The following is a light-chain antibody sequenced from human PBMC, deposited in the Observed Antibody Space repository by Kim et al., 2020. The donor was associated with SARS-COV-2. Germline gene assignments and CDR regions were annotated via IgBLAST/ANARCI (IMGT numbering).Light chain of an antibody. CDR3: QVWDNSSDHAV. Sequence: ATGKTARITCGGNNIGSKSVPWYQQKPGQAPILVIYFDSDRPSGVPERLFGSNSGNTATLTISRVEAGDEADYYCQVWDNSSDHAVFGGGTQLTVL. J-gene: IGLJ7*01. CDR2: FDS. V-gene: IGLV3-21*04. CDR1: NIGSKS.